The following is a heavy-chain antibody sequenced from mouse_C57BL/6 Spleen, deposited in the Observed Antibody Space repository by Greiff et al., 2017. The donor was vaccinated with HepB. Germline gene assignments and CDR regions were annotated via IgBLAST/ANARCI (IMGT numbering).Heavy chain of an antibody. Sequence: EVQLVESGGGLVQPKGSLKLSCAASGFSFNTYAMNWVRQAPGKGLEWVARIRSKSNNYATYYADSVKDRFTISRDDSESMLYLQMNNLKTEDTAMYYCVRGYYGRMDYWGQGTSVTVSA. D-gene: IGHD1-1*01. J-gene: IGHJ4*01. CDR2: IRSKSNNYAT. CDR3: VRGYYGRMDY. CDR1: GFSFNTYA. V-gene: IGHV10-1*01.